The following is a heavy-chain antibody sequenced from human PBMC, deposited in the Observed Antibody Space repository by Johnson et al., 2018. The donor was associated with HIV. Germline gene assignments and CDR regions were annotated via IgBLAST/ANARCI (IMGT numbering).Heavy chain of an antibody. CDR3: ARLGVVLFDDAFDI. V-gene: IGHV3-30*14. CDR2: ISYDGSNK. D-gene: IGHD3-3*01. CDR1: GFTFSSYA. J-gene: IGHJ3*02. Sequence: QVQVVESGGGVVQPGRSLRLSCAASGFTFSSYAMHWVRQAPGKGLEWVAVISYDGSNKYYADSVKGRFTISRDNSKNTLSLQMNSLRAEDTAVYYCARLGVVLFDDAFDIWGQGTMVTVSS.